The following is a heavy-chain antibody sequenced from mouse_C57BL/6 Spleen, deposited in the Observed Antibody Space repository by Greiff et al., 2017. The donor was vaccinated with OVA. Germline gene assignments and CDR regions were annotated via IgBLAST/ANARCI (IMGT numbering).Heavy chain of an antibody. CDR1: GYTFTSYW. J-gene: IGHJ4*01. V-gene: IGHV1-64*01. CDR2: IHPNSGST. D-gene: IGHD2-5*01. CDR3: ARWNYSNPDAIDY. Sequence: QVQLQQPGAELVKPGASVKLSCKASGYTFTSYWMHWVKQRPGQGLEWIGMIHPNSGSTNYNEKFKSKATLTVDKSSSTAYMQLSSLTSVYSAVYSCARWNYSNPDAIDYWGQGTSVTVSS.